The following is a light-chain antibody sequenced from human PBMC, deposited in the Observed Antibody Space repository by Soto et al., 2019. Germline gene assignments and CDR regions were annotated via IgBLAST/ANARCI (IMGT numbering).Light chain of an antibody. Sequence: ETVLTQSPATLSLSPGERATLSCRASQSVSSYLAWYQQKPGQAPRLLIYDASNRATGIPARFSGSGSGTDFTLTISSLEPEDFAVYYCQQRSGLGLTFGGGTKVDIK. V-gene: IGKV3-11*01. CDR2: DAS. J-gene: IGKJ4*01. CDR1: QSVSSY. CDR3: QQRSGLGLT.